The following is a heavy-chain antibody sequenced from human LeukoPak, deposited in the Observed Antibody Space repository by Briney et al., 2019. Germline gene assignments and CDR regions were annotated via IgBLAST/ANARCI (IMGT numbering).Heavy chain of an antibody. CDR2: IYQSGST. CDR3: ARVYYYDSSGYYPNWFDP. V-gene: IGHV4-38-2*02. J-gene: IGHJ5*02. CDR1: GYSISSGYY. D-gene: IGHD3-22*01. Sequence: SETLSLTCTVSGYSISSGYYWGWIRQPPGKGLEWIGSIYQSGSTYYNPSLKSRVTISVDTSKNQFSLKLSSVTAADTAVYYCARVYYYDSSGYYPNWFDPWGQGTLVTVSS.